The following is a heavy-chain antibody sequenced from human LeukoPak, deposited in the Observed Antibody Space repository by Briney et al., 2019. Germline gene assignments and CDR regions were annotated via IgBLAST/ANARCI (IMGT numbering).Heavy chain of an antibody. V-gene: IGHV3-23*01. Sequence: PGGSLRISCAASGFSFSSFAMNWLRQAPGKGLGWVSSICANDGKTYYADSVKGRFTISIDSSDNTLLLQMNSLRAEDTAVYYCARLVSGSCYSALAQWGQGTLVTVSS. D-gene: IGHD2-15*01. CDR2: ICANDGKT. CDR1: GFSFSSFA. CDR3: ARLVSGSCYSALAQ. J-gene: IGHJ4*02.